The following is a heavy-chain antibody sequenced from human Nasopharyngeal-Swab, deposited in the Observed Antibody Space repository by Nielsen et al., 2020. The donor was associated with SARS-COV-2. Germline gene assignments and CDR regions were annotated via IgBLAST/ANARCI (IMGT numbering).Heavy chain of an antibody. J-gene: IGHJ6*02. CDR3: ARDNRLQLWLRFYGLDV. D-gene: IGHD5-18*01. CDR2: IESDGST. V-gene: IGHV3-66*01. Sequence: VRQAPGKGLEWVSLIESDGSTYYSGSVRGRFTISRDNAKNIVFLQMNSLGVEDTALYYCARDNRLQLWLRFYGLDVWGQGTTVTVSS.